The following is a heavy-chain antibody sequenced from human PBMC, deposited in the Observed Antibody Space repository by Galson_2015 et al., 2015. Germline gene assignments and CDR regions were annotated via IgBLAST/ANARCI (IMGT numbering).Heavy chain of an antibody. D-gene: IGHD3-3*01. CDR1: GFTFSSYA. CDR3: ARDSAGYDSSLDY. J-gene: IGHJ4*02. Sequence: SLRLSCAASGFTFSSYAMHWVRQDPGKGLEWVAVISYDGSNKYYADSVKGRFTISRDNSKNTLYLQMNSLRAEDTAVYYCARDSAGYDSSLDYWGQGTLVTVSS. CDR2: ISYDGSNK. V-gene: IGHV3-30-3*01.